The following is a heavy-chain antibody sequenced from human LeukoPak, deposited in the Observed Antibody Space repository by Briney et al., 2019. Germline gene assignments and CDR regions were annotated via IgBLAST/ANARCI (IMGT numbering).Heavy chain of an antibody. Sequence: SVKVSCKASGGTFSSYAISWVRQAPGQGLEWVGRIIPILGIANYAQKFQGRVTITADKSTSTAYMELSSLRSEDTAVYFCAREVFEGRGAHLDYWGQGSLVTVSS. CDR2: IIPILGIA. CDR1: GGTFSSYA. D-gene: IGHD3-10*01. V-gene: IGHV1-69*04. CDR3: AREVFEGRGAHLDY. J-gene: IGHJ4*02.